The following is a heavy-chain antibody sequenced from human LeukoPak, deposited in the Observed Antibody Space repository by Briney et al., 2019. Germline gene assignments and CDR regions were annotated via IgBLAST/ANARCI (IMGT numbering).Heavy chain of an antibody. CDR1: GFTVSSEY. Sequence: PGASLRLSCAASGFTVSSEYMSWDRQAPGKGLEWVSVIYSGGSTYYADSVKGRFTISRDNSKNTLYLQMNSLRVEDTAVYYCAVTLGGGSSWYYFDYWGQGTLVTVSS. CDR2: IYSGGST. V-gene: IGHV3-66*01. D-gene: IGHD6-13*01. J-gene: IGHJ4*02. CDR3: AVTLGGGSSWYYFDY.